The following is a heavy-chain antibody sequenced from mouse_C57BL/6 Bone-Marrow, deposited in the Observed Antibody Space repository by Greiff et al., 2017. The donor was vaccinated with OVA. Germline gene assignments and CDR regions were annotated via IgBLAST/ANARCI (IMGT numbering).Heavy chain of an antibody. CDR1: GFNIKDDY. Sequence: EVQLQQSGAELVRPGASVKLSCTASGFNIKDDYMHWVKQRPEQGLEWIGWIAPENGDTEYASKFQGKATITADTSSNTAYLQLRSLTAEDTAVYYCTPVIYYDYDGFAYWGQGTLVTVSA. J-gene: IGHJ3*01. V-gene: IGHV14-4*01. CDR2: IAPENGDT. CDR3: TPVIYYDYDGFAY. D-gene: IGHD2-4*01.